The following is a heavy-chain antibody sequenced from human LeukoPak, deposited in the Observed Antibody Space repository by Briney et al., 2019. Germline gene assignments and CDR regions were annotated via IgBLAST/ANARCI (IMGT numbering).Heavy chain of an antibody. J-gene: IGHJ4*02. V-gene: IGHV4-38-2*01. CDR1: SYSISSGYY. CDR3: ARRLIAVADPFDY. CDR2: IYHSGST. Sequence: SGTLSLTCAVSSYSISSGYYWGWIRQPPGKGLEWIGSIYHSGSTYYNPSLKSRVTISVDTSKNQFPLKLSSVTAADTAVYYCARRLIAVADPFDYWGQGTLVTVSS. D-gene: IGHD6-19*01.